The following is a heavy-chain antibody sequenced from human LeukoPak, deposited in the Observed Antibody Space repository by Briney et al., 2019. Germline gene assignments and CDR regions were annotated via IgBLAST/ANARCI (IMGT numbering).Heavy chain of an antibody. V-gene: IGHV5-51*01. Sequence: RGESLKISCKGSGYTFTSYWIGWVRQMPGKGLEWMGIIYPGDSNTRYSPSFQGQVTISADKSISTAYLQWSSLRASDTAMYYCARHSLGRFGGDRPCSWFDPWGQGTLVTVSS. J-gene: IGHJ5*02. D-gene: IGHD2-21*01. CDR2: IYPGDSNT. CDR3: ARHSLGRFGGDRPCSWFDP. CDR1: GYTFTSYW.